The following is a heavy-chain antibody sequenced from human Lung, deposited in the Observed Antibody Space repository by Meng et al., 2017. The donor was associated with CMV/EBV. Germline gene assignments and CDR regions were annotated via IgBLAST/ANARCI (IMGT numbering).Heavy chain of an antibody. D-gene: IGHD3-10*01. J-gene: IGHJ1*01. CDR1: GDSITNHNW. V-gene: IGHV4-4*02. CDR2: IPHRGSS. CDR3: LRRSGGSV. Sequence: GWGPGLVKPSETLSLACAVSGDSITNHNWWAWVRQPPGKGLEWIGEIPHRGSSAYNPSLKSRVSMSIDKSKNQFSLKLTSVTAADTAVYHCLRRSGGSVWGQGTLVTVSS.